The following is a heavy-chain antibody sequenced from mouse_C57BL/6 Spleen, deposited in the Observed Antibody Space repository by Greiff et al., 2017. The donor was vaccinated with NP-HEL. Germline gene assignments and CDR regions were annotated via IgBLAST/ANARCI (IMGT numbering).Heavy chain of an antibody. CDR2: IDPSDSYT. D-gene: IGHD2-4*01. CDR3: AREGDYDRFAY. CDR1: GYTFTSYW. V-gene: IGHV1-59*01. J-gene: IGHJ3*01. Sequence: VQLQQPGAELVRPGTSVKLSCKASGYTFTSYWMHWVKQRPGQGLEWIGVIDPSDSYTNYNQKFKGKATLTVDTSSSTAYMQLSSLTSEDSAVYYCAREGDYDRFAYWGQGTLVTVSA.